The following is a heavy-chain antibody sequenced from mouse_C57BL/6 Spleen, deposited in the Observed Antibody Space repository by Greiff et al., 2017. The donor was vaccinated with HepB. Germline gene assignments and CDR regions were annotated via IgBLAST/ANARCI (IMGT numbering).Heavy chain of an antibody. Sequence: QVQLQQSGAELARPGASVKMSCKASGYTFTSYTMHWVKQRPGQGLEWIGYINPSSGYTKYNQKFKDKATLTADKSSSTAYMQLSSLTSEDSAVYYCASAVGEHDHYWGQGTTLTVSS. J-gene: IGHJ2*01. CDR1: GYTFTSYT. D-gene: IGHD2-12*01. CDR2: INPSSGYT. V-gene: IGHV1-4*01. CDR3: ASAVGEHDHY.